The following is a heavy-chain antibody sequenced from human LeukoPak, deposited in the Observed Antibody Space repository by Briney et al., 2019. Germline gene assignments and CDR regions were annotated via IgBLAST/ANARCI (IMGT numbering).Heavy chain of an antibody. V-gene: IGHV1-2*02. D-gene: IGHD3-22*01. J-gene: IGHJ4*02. CDR3: ARGTDFYGSSGYYTDY. Sequence: ASVKVSCKASGYAYTGHYMHWVRQAPGQGLEWMGWINPNSGGTNYAQKFQGGVTMTRDTSISTAYMELSRLRSDDTTVYYCARGTDFYGSSGYYTDYWGQGTLVTVSS. CDR1: GYAYTGHY. CDR2: INPNSGGT.